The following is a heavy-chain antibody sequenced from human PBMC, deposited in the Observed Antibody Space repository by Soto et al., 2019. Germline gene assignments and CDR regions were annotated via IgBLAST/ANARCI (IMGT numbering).Heavy chain of an antibody. CDR1: GFSLSTSGVG. Sequence: SGPTLVNPTQPLTLTCTFSGFSLSTSGVGVGWIRQPPGTALEWLALIYGDDDKRYSPALKSTLTITKYTAKNQVFLTMINMDPVDTATYDCAHSGYCSGGSCYLYDYWGQGTLVTVSS. J-gene: IGHJ4*02. D-gene: IGHD2-15*01. CDR2: IYGDDDK. V-gene: IGHV2-5*02. CDR3: AHSGYCSGGSCYLYDY.